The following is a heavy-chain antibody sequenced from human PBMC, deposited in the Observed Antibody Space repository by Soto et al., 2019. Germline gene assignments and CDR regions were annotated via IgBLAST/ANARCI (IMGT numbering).Heavy chain of an antibody. CDR1: GGSFRGYY. CDR3: ARHYGDYGNGMDV. V-gene: IGHV4-34*01. CDR2: INHSGST. Sequence: QVQLQQWGAGLLKPSETLSLTCAVYGGSFRGYYWGWIRHPPGKGLEWIGEINHSGSTNYNPSLMSRVTRSVDPSKNQFSLKLSSVTAADTAVYYCARHYGDYGNGMDVWCQGTTVTVSS. D-gene: IGHD4-17*01. J-gene: IGHJ6*02.